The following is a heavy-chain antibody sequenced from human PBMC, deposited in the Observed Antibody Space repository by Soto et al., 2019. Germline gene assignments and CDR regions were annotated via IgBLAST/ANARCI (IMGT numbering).Heavy chain of an antibody. Sequence: LRLSCAASGFTFSSYAISWVRQAPGTGLEWVSGISGSGDNTYYADSEKGRFTISRDNSENTLYLQMNSLRAEDTAVYYCAKAADYSGSGSHYLLFDYWGQGTLVTDSS. CDR3: AKAADYSGSGSHYLLFDY. J-gene: IGHJ4*02. CDR1: GFTFSSYA. V-gene: IGHV3-23*01. CDR2: ISGSGDNT. D-gene: IGHD3-10*01.